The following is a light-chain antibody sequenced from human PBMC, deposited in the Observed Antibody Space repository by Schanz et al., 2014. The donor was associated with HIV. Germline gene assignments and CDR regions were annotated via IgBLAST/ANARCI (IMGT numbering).Light chain of an antibody. V-gene: IGLV1-44*01. Sequence: QSVLTQPPSASGTPGQRVTISCSGSSSNFSSNAVNWYQQLPGTAPKLVIYNTYHRPSGVPDRFSGSQSGASASLAISGLQSEDEADYYCCSYAGSYTFYVFGTGTKVTVL. J-gene: IGLJ1*01. CDR1: SSNFSSNA. CDR2: NTY. CDR3: CSYAGSYTFYV.